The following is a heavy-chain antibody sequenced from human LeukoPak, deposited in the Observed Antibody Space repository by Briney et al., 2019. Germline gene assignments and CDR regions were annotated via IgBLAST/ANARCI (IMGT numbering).Heavy chain of an antibody. J-gene: IGHJ3*01. CDR1: GFRFSGFA. CDR3: AKDYGDFGSSYFCAFDV. CDR2: RSGSGGAT. Sequence: PGGSLSLSCVGSGFRFSGFAMSWVRNAPGKRLERVSGRSGSGGATYYIDPAKGRFSISRDNSKNTMYLQMTNLRAEDTAVYYCAKDYGDFGSSYFCAFDVWGPGTMVTVSS. V-gene: IGHV3-23*01. D-gene: IGHD3-10*01.